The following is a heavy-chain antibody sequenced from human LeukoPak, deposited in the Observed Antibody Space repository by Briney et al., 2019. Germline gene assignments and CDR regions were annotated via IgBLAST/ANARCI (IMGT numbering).Heavy chain of an antibody. J-gene: IGHJ4*02. D-gene: IGHD2-2*01. Sequence: SETLSLTCSVSGGSINDHYWTWIRQPPGKGLEWIGYIYYNGRTNYNPSLKSRVTISVDTYQFSLRLNSVTPADTAVYYCARGYQVLFDYWGQGTLVTVSS. CDR2: IYYNGRT. CDR3: ARGYQVLFDY. CDR1: GGSINDHY. V-gene: IGHV4-59*11.